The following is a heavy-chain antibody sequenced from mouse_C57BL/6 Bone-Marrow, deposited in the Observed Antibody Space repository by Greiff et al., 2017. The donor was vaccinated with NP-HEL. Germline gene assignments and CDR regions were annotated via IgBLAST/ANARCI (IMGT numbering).Heavy chain of an antibody. J-gene: IGHJ1*03. CDR1: GFTFSSYG. Sequence: EVKLVESGGDLVKPGGSLKLSCAASGFTFSSYGMSWVRQTPDKRLEWVATISSGGSYTYYPDSVKGRFTISRDNAKNTLYLQMSSLKSEDTAMYYCARHRGFWYFDVWGTGTTVTVSS. CDR2: ISSGGSYT. V-gene: IGHV5-6*01. CDR3: ARHRGFWYFDV. D-gene: IGHD3-3*01.